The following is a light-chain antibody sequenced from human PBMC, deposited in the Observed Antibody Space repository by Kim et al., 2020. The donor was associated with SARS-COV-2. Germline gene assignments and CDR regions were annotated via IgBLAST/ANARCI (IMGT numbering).Light chain of an antibody. V-gene: IGLV6-57*03. CDR1: GGSIARNY. CDR2: EDN. CDR3: QSYDSSNWV. J-gene: IGLJ3*02. Sequence: KTVTISCTRSGGSIARNYVQLYQQRPGSAPTTVIYEDNQRPSGVPDRFSGSIDSSSNSASLTISGLKTEDEADYYCQSYDSSNWVFGGGTQLTVL.